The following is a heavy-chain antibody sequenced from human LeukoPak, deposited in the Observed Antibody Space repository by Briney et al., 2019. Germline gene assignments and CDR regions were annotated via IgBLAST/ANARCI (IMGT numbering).Heavy chain of an antibody. J-gene: IGHJ4*02. CDR3: ARDLGSGYRYYFDY. Sequence: SETLSLTCTVSGGSISGYYWSWIRQPAGKGLEWIGRIYTSGSTNYNPSLKSRVTMSVDTSKNQFSLKLSSVTAADTAVYYCARDLGSGYRYYFDYWGQGTLVTVSS. CDR2: IYTSGST. D-gene: IGHD5-12*01. V-gene: IGHV4-4*07. CDR1: GGSISGYY.